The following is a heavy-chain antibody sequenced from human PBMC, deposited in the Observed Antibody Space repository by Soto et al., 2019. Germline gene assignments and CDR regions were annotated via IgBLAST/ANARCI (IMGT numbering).Heavy chain of an antibody. CDR1: GDSISRGYH. V-gene: IGHV4-38-2*01. CDR2: IYHTGAT. Sequence: PSATLSLTCAVSGDSISRGYHWAWIRQPPGKGLEWVASIYHTGATYYNPSLTSRVTISVDTSKNQFSLKLSSVTAADTAVYYCARVTWGYSAYDRSDYYYYHGMDVCGQGTTVTVSS. CDR3: ARVTWGYSAYDRSDYYYYHGMDV. D-gene: IGHD5-12*01. J-gene: IGHJ6*02.